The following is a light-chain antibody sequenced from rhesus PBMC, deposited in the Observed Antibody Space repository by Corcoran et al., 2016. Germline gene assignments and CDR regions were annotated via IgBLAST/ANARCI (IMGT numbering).Light chain of an antibody. V-gene: IGLV2-13*03. J-gene: IGLJ1*01. CDR2: EVS. CDR1: SSDIGGYDR. Sequence: QAAPTQSPSVSGSPGQPVTMSCTGTSSDIGGYDRVSWYQQHPGKAPKLMIYEVSNRPSGVSDRFSGSKSGNTASLTISGLQAEDEAVYYCYSHPSSYTYIFGTGTRLTVL. CDR3: YSHPSSYTYI.